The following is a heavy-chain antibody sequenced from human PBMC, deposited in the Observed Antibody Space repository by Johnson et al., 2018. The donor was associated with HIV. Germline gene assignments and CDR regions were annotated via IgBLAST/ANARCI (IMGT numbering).Heavy chain of an antibody. V-gene: IGHV3-33*06. CDR3: AKDSMGFNWNQFEAFDM. CDR2: IWYDGSNK. Sequence: QVLLLESGGGVVQPGKSLRLSCAASGFTFSSYGMHWDRQAAGKGLEWVALIWYDGSNKYYADSVKGRFTISRDNSKNTLYLQMNSLRGEDMAVYYCAKDSMGFNWNQFEAFDMWGQGTMVTVSS. D-gene: IGHD1-20*01. J-gene: IGHJ3*02. CDR1: GFTFSSYG.